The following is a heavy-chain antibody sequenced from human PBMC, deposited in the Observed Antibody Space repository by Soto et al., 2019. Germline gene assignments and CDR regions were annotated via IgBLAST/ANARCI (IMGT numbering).Heavy chain of an antibody. V-gene: IGHV3-30*18. Sequence: QVQLVESGGGVVQPGRSLRLSCAASGFTFSNYGMHWVRQAPGKGLEWVAVISYDGSNKYYADSVKGRFTISRDNSKNTLYLQMNSLRAEDTAVYYCAKPGYGDYYFDYWGQGTLVTVSS. CDR1: GFTFSNYG. J-gene: IGHJ4*02. D-gene: IGHD4-17*01. CDR3: AKPGYGDYYFDY. CDR2: ISYDGSNK.